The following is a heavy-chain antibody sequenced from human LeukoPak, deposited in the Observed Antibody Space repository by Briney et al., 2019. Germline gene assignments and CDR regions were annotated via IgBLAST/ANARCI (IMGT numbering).Heavy chain of an antibody. Sequence: ASVKVSCKASGYTFTSYDINWVRQATGQGLEWMGWMNPNSGNTGYAQKFQGRVTMTRNTSISTAYMELSSLRSEDTAVYYCARGRNLKWHARYNWFDPWGPGTLVTVSS. V-gene: IGHV1-8*01. J-gene: IGHJ5*02. CDR1: GYTFTSYD. CDR3: ARGRNLKWHARYNWFDP. CDR2: MNPNSGNT. D-gene: IGHD3-3*01.